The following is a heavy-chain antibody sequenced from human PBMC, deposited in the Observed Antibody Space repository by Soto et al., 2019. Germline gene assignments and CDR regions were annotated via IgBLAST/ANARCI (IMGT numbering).Heavy chain of an antibody. V-gene: IGHV1-69*12. CDR3: ARGRAPYYALDV. J-gene: IGHJ6*02. CDR1: GGTLSNYT. CDR2: IIPFFRQT. Sequence: QDQLVQSGAEVKKPGSSVKVSCKASGGTLSNYTINWVRQAPGQGLEWMGGIIPFFRQTHYPQNFQGRVTIIADESTRTVYMELSSLRSEDTAVYYCARGRAPYYALDVWGQGTTVTVSS.